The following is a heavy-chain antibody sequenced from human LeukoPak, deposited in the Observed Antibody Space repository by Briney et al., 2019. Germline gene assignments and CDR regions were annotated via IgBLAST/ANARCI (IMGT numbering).Heavy chain of an antibody. CDR2: ISYDGSNK. V-gene: IGHV3-30-3*01. CDR3: ARADNWNYKSFVY. CDR1: GFTFSSYA. D-gene: IGHD1-7*01. J-gene: IGHJ4*02. Sequence: PGGSLRLSCAASGFTFSSYAMHWVRQAPGKGLEWVAVISYDGSNKYYADSVKGRFTISRDNSKNTLYLQMNSLRAEDTAVYYCARADNWNYKSFVYWGQGTLVTVSS.